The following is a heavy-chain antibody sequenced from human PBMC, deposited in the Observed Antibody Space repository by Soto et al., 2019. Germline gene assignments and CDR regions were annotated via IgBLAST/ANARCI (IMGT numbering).Heavy chain of an antibody. CDR2: FDPEDGET. V-gene: IGHV1-24*01. J-gene: IGHJ4*02. Sequence: ASVKVSCKVSGYTLTELSMHWVRQAPGKGLEWMGGFDPEDGETIYAQKFQGRVTMTEDTSTDTAYMELSSLRSEDTAVYYCATDSPSWNDGPVFFYWGQGTLVTVSS. CDR3: ATDSPSWNDGPVFFY. D-gene: IGHD1-1*01. CDR1: GYTLTELS.